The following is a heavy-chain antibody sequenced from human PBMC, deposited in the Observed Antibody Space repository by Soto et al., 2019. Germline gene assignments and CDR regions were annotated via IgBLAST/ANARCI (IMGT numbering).Heavy chain of an antibody. J-gene: IGHJ2*01. CDR2: TSGGGDVA. V-gene: IGHV3-23*01. D-gene: IGHD4-17*01. Sequence: EVQLLESGGGLVQPGGSLRLSCAASGFTFISYAMSWVRQAPGKGLEWVSGTSGGGDVAFYADSVKGRFTISRDNSKNALYLQMNSLSAEDTALYYCVKISIGAVTNPVYWYFDLWGRGTLVTVSS. CDR1: GFTFISYA. CDR3: VKISIGAVTNPVYWYFDL.